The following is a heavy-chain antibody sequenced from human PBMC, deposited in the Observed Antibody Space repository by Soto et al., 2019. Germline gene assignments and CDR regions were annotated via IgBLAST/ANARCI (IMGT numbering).Heavy chain of an antibody. V-gene: IGHV4-59*01. CDR3: ASSRTTVTPSGFQH. CDR2: IYYSGST. Sequence: QVQLQESGPGLVKPSETLSLTCTVSGGSISSYYWSWIRQPPGKGLEWIGYIYYSGSTNYNPSLKSRVTISVDTSKNQFSLKRSSVTAADTAVYYCASSRTTVTPSGFQHWGQGTLVTVSS. J-gene: IGHJ1*01. CDR1: GGSISSYY. D-gene: IGHD4-17*01.